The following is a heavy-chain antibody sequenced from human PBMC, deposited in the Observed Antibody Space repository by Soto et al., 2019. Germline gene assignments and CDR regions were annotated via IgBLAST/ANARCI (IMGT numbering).Heavy chain of an antibody. D-gene: IGHD4-17*01. CDR2: IDPSDSYT. CDR1: GYSFTSYW. CDR3: ARHPRYYGDYEAFEETGFNY. V-gene: IGHV5-10-1*01. Sequence: PGESLKISCKGSGYSFTSYWISWVRQMPGKGLEWMGRIDPSDSYTNYSPSFQGHVTISADKSISTAYLQWSSLKASDTAMYYCARHPRYYGDYEAFEETGFNYWGQGTLVTVSS. J-gene: IGHJ4*02.